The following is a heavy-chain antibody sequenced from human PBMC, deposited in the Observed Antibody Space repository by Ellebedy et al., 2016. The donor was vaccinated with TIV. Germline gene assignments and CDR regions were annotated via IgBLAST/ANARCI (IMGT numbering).Heavy chain of an antibody. CDR1: EYSFTTYW. CDR2: VYPDDSNT. J-gene: IGHJ4*02. CDR3: ARHRHDYFDY. Sequence: GESLKISCKGSEYSFTTYWIGWVRQMPGKGLEWMGNVYPDDSNTKFSPSFQGQVTISADKSITTAYLQWSSLKASDTAMYYCARHRHDYFDYWGQGTLVTVSS. V-gene: IGHV5-51*01.